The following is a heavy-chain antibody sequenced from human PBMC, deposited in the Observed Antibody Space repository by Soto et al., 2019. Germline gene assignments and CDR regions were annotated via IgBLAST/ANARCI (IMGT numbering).Heavy chain of an antibody. CDR2: IYYSGST. J-gene: IGHJ4*02. V-gene: IGHV4-59*01. CDR3: VRSRGDGYNWGYDY. D-gene: IGHD5-12*01. CDR1: GGSISSYY. Sequence: SETLSLTCTVSGGSISSYYWGWIRQPPGKGLEWIGYIYYSGSTNYNPSLKSRVTISVDTSKNQFSLKLSSVTAADTAVYYCVRSRGDGYNWGYDYWGQGTLVTVSS.